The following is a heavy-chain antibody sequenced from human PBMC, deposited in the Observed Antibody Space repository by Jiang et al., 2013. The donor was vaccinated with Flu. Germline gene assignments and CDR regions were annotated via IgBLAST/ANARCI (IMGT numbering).Heavy chain of an antibody. J-gene: IGHJ4*02. CDR1: GFTFSNYG. V-gene: IGHV3-30*18. D-gene: IGHD2-21*02. CDR2: ISFDGSKE. CDR3: AKDLDLYCDGDCSVFDY. Sequence: VQLLESGGGVVQPGRSLRLSCAASGFTFSNYGMHWVRQAPGKGLEWVAVISFDGSKEYYADSVKGRFTISRDNSKNTLYLQMNTLRAEDTAVYYCAKDLDLYCDGDCSVFDYVGQGKPGHRLL.